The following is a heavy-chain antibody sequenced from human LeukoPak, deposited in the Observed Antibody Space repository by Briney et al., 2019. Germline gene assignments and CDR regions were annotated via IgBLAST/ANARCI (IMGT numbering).Heavy chain of an antibody. J-gene: IGHJ4*02. Sequence: GGSLRLSCAASGFTFSSYWMNWVRQAPGEGLEWVANIKRDGSEKYYVDSVKGRFTISRDNAKNSPDLQMNSLRVEDTAVYYCARLGPASSGWPESFDYWGQGTLVTVSS. CDR1: GFTFSSYW. CDR2: IKRDGSEK. V-gene: IGHV3-7*03. CDR3: ARLGPASSGWPESFDY. D-gene: IGHD6-19*01.